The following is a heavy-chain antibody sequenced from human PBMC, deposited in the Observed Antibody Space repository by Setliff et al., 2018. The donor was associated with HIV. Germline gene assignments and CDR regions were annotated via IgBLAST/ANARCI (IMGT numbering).Heavy chain of an antibody. J-gene: IGHJ4*02. D-gene: IGHD6-13*01. V-gene: IGHV4-4*07. CDR2: VLTSGST. CDR3: ARDGFPDSSWRLDY. Sequence: SETLSLTCTVSGGSMSSYYWSWIRQPAGKGLEWIGRVLTSGSTHYDPSLRSRVTISLDTSRNQISLTMTSVTAADTAVYYCARDGFPDSSWRLDYWGQGTLVTVSS. CDR1: GGSMSSYY.